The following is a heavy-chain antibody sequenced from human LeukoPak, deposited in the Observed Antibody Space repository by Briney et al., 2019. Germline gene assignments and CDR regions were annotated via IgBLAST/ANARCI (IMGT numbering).Heavy chain of an antibody. J-gene: IGHJ3*02. D-gene: IGHD2-8*01. CDR1: GYSISSGYY. CDR3: ARMYDGVFDI. V-gene: IGHV4-38-2*01. Sequence: NPSGTLSLTCAVSGYSISSGYYWGWIRQPPGKGLEWIGSIHHSGSTYYNPSLKSRVTISVDTSKNQFSLKLSSVTAADTAVYYCARMYDGVFDIWGQGTMVTVSS. CDR2: IHHSGST.